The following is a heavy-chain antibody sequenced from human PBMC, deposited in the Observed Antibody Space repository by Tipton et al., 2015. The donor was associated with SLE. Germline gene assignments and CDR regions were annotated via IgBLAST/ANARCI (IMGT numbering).Heavy chain of an antibody. CDR1: GDSVSTSYW. D-gene: IGHD3-3*01. Sequence: TLSLTCDVSGDSVSTSYWWGWVRQSPGKGLEWIGDIYYSGSTDYNPSLKSRVTISVDTSKNQFSLKLSSVTAADTAVYYCARGVGNNWFDPWGQGTPVTVSS. CDR3: ARGVGNNWFDP. V-gene: IGHV4-4*02. J-gene: IGHJ5*02. CDR2: IYYSGST.